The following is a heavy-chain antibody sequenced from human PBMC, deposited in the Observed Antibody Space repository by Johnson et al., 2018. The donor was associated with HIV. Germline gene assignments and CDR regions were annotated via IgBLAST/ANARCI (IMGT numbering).Heavy chain of an antibody. V-gene: IGHV3-64*01. D-gene: IGHD3-16*01. J-gene: IGHJ3*02. CDR2: ISSNGGST. CDR1: GFTFSTYA. Sequence: MQLVESGGGVVQPGRSLRLSCAASGFTFSTYAMHWVRQAPGKGLEYVSAISSNGGSTYYANSVKGRFTISRDNSKNTLYLQMGSLRAEDMAVYYCARAGLTYTLDAFDIWGQGTLVTVSS. CDR3: ARAGLTYTLDAFDI.